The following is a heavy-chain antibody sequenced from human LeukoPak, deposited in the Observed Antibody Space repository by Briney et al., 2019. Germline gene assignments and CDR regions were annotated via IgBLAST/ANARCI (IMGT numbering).Heavy chain of an antibody. Sequence: ASVKVSCKASGYTFTSYAMHWVRQAPGQRLEWMGWINAGNGNTKYSQKFQGRVTITRDTSASTAYMELSSLRSEDTAVYYCARGTMYCSGGSCYYYYYGMDVWGQGTTVTVSS. CDR1: GYTFTSYA. CDR2: INAGNGNT. J-gene: IGHJ6*02. V-gene: IGHV1-3*01. CDR3: ARGTMYCSGGSCYYYYYGMDV. D-gene: IGHD2-15*01.